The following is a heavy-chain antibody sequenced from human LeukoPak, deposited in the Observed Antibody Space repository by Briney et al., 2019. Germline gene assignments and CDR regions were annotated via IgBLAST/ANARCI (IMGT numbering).Heavy chain of an antibody. J-gene: IGHJ4*02. V-gene: IGHV1-69*04. CDR3: ARDTVPGGSPFWGD. Sequence: ASVKVSCKASGYTFTSYGIIWVRQAPGQGLEWMGRIIPILGIANYAQKFQGRVTITADKSTSTAYMELSSLRSEDTAVCYYARDTVPGGSPFWGDWGQGTLVTVSS. CDR2: IIPILGIA. CDR1: GYTFTSYG. D-gene: IGHD2/OR15-2a*01.